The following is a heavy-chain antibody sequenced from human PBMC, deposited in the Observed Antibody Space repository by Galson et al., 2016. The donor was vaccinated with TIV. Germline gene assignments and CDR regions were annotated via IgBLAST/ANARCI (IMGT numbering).Heavy chain of an antibody. CDR3: ARGSLDR. CDR1: GFTFSDYY. Sequence: SLRLSCAISGFTFSDYYMIWVRQAPGKGLQWVSYISSSGILMNYADSVKGRFTVSRDNAKDSLFLQMNSLRVEDTAVYYCARGSLDRWGQGTLVTVSS. J-gene: IGHJ5*02. CDR2: ISSSGILM. V-gene: IGHV3-11*05.